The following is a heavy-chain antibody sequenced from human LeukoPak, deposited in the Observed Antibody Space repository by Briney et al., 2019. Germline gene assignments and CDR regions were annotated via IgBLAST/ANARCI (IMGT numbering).Heavy chain of an antibody. Sequence: GGSLRLSCAASGFTFSNAWMSWVRQAPGKGLEWVGRIKSKTDGGTTDYAAPVKGRFTISRDDSKNTLYLQMNSLKTEDAAVYYCTTDHCSSTSCYKPNYYYGMDVWGQGTTVTVSS. CDR3: TTDHCSSTSCYKPNYYYGMDV. CDR1: GFTFSNAW. V-gene: IGHV3-15*01. D-gene: IGHD2-2*02. CDR2: IKSKTDGGTT. J-gene: IGHJ6*02.